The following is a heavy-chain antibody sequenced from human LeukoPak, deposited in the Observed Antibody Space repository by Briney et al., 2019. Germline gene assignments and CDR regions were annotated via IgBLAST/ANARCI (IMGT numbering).Heavy chain of an antibody. Sequence: SETLSLTCTVSGGSISSYYWSWIRHPPPKGLEWIGYIDYSTSTNYNPSLNSRVTIPEHTSKNQSSPTLSSVTAEDTAVYYCARVRHGAFDIWGQGTMVTVSS. CDR1: GGSISSYY. CDR3: ARVRHGAFDI. CDR2: IDYSTST. J-gene: IGHJ3*02. V-gene: IGHV4-59*01.